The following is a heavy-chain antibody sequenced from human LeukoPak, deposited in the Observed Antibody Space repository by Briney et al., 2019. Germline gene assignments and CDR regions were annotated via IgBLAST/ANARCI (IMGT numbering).Heavy chain of an antibody. J-gene: IGHJ5*02. D-gene: IGHD4-11*01. CDR1: GGSISSGCYY. Sequence: PSETLSLTCTVSGGSISSGCYYWSGIRQPAGKGLEWIGRIYTSGSTNYNPSLKSRVTISVDTSKNQFSLKLSSVTAADTAVYYCARGYSNLPGCWFDPWGQGTLVTVSS. CDR3: ARGYSNLPGCWFDP. V-gene: IGHV4-61*02. CDR2: IYTSGST.